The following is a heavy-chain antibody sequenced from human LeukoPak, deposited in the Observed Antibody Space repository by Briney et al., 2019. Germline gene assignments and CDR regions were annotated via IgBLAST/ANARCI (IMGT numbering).Heavy chain of an antibody. CDR2: IWYDGSNK. J-gene: IGHJ6*03. CDR3: ARDRAAAMEYYYMDV. V-gene: IGHV3-33*01. CDR1: GFTFRSYG. D-gene: IGHD2-2*01. Sequence: PGTSLRLSCAASGFTFRSYGMHWVRLAPGEGLEWVAVIWYDGSNKNYANSVRGRFTISRDNSKNTLYLQMNSLRAEDTAVYYCARDRAAAMEYYYMDVWGKGTMVTVSS.